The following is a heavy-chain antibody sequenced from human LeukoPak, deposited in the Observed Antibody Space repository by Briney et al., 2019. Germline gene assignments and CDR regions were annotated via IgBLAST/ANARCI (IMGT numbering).Heavy chain of an antibody. Sequence: ASVKVSCKASGYTFTSYGISWVRQAPGQGLEWMGWISAYNGNTNYAQKLQGRVTMTTDTSTSTAYMELRGLRSDDTAVYYCARGYEQWLPDGGFDPWGQGTLVTVSS. CDR2: ISAYNGNT. D-gene: IGHD6-19*01. CDR1: GYTFTSYG. CDR3: ARGYEQWLPDGGFDP. V-gene: IGHV1-18*04. J-gene: IGHJ5*02.